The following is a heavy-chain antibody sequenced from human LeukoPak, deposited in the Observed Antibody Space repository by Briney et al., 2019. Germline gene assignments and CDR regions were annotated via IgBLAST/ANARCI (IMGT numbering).Heavy chain of an antibody. CDR2: INPNSDGT. Sequence: GASVKVSCKASGYTFTGYYMHWVRQAPGQGLEWMGWINPNSDGTNYAQKFQGRVTMTRDTSISTAYMELSRLRSDDTAVYYCARDGSLVYSSSSGDYWGQGTLVTVSS. D-gene: IGHD6-6*01. CDR1: GYTFTGYY. CDR3: ARDGSLVYSSSSGDY. V-gene: IGHV1-2*02. J-gene: IGHJ4*02.